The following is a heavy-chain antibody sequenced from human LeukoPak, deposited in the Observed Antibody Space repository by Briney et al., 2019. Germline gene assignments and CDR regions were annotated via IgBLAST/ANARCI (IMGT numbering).Heavy chain of an antibody. CDR3: AKDLSHYSDSSGYSFPAA. CDR1: GFTFSSYA. V-gene: IGHV3-23*01. J-gene: IGHJ4*02. CDR2: ISGSGGST. D-gene: IGHD3-22*01. Sequence: GGSLRLSCAASGFTFSSYAMSWVRQAPGKGLEWVSAISGSGGSTYYADSVKGRFTISRDNSKNTLYLQMNSLRAEDTAVYYCAKDLSHYSDSSGYSFPAAWGQGTLVTVSS.